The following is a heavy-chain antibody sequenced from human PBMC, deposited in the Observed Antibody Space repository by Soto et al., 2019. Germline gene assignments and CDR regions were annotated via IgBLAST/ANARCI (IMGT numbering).Heavy chain of an antibody. CDR2: ISANGVGT. D-gene: IGHD2-2*03. Sequence: QLVESGGGLVQPGGSLRVSCAASGFSFSGHSMHWVRQAPGKRLEYISAISANGVGTYYADSVKGRFTISRDNSKNTLYLQMGSLRAEDMAVYHCTRENGLNGFDIWGQGTMVTVSS. V-gene: IGHV3-64*07. CDR1: GFSFSGHS. CDR3: TRENGLNGFDI. J-gene: IGHJ3*02.